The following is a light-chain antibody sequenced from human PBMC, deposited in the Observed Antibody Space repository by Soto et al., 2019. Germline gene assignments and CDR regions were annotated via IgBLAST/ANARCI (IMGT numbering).Light chain of an antibody. V-gene: IGLV2-18*02. CDR3: NSYTSSSTYC. Sequence: QSALTQPPSVSGSPGQSVTISCTGTSSDVGSYHRVSWYQQPPGTAPKLMIYEVSNRPSGVPDRFSGSKSGNTASLPISGLQPEDEADYYCNSYTSSSTYCFGTGTKLTFL. CDR1: SSDVGSYHR. CDR2: EVS. J-gene: IGLJ1*01.